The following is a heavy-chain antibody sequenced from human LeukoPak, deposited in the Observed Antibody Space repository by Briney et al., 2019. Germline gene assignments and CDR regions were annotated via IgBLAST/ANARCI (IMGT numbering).Heavy chain of an antibody. Sequence: GGSLRLSCAASGFTFSSYGMHWVRQAPGKGLEWVAFIRYDGSNKYYADSVKGRFTISRDNSKNTLYLQMNSLRAEDTAVYYCARAPEADIVATIGPGYWGQGTLVTVSS. D-gene: IGHD5-12*01. V-gene: IGHV3-30*02. CDR2: IRYDGSNK. J-gene: IGHJ4*02. CDR1: GFTFSSYG. CDR3: ARAPEADIVATIGPGY.